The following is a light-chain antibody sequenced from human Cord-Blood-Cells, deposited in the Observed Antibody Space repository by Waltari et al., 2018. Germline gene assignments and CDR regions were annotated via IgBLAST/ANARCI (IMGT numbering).Light chain of an antibody. V-gene: IGLV2-14*04. CDR1: SSDVGGYNY. CDR2: DVS. Sequence: SPGQSSPLSCTGTSSDVGGYNYVSWYQQHPGKAPKLMIYDVSNRPPGVSNRFSGSKSGNTASLTISGLQAEDEADYYCSSYTSSSTLEGVFGGGTKLTVL. J-gene: IGLJ2*01. CDR3: SSYTSSSTLEGV.